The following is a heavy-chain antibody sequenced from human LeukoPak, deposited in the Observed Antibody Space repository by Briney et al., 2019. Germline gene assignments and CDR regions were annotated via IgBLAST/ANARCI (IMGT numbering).Heavy chain of an antibody. CDR1: GFTFSSYA. V-gene: IGHV3-23*01. CDR3: AKDPEQLVRVWFDP. D-gene: IGHD6-13*01. CDR2: ISGSGGST. J-gene: IGHJ5*02. Sequence: GGSLRLSCAASGFTFSSYAMSCVRQAPGKGLEWVSAISGSGGSTYYADSVKGRFTISRDNSKNTLYLQMNSLRAEDTAVYYCAKDPEQLVRVWFDPWGQGTLVTVSS.